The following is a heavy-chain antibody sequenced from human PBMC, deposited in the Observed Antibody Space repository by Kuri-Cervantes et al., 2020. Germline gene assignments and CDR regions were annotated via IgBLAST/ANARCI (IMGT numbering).Heavy chain of an antibody. CDR2: IIPILGIA. V-gene: IGHV1-69*02. Sequence: SVKVSCKASGGTFSSYTMRWVRQAPGQGLEWMGRIIPILGIANYAQKFQGRVTITADKSTSTAYMELSSLRSEDTAVYYCARCGRTRSQSKHVVVVAATSDWFDPWGQGTLVTVSS. CDR1: GGTFSSYT. J-gene: IGHJ5*02. CDR3: ARCGRTRSQSKHVVVVAATSDWFDP. D-gene: IGHD2-15*01.